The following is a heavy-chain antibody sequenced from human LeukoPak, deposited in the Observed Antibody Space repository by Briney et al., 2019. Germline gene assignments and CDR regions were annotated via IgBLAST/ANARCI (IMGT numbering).Heavy chain of an antibody. CDR1: GYTFTSYY. CDR3: ARGRPWIQLWPNFDY. V-gene: IGHV1-46*01. CDR2: INSSGGST. D-gene: IGHD5-18*01. J-gene: IGHJ4*02. Sequence: ASVKVSCKASGYTFTSYYMHWVRQAPGQGLEWMGIINSSGGSTSYAQKFQGRVTMTRDTSTSTVYMELSSLRSEDTAVYYCARGRPWIQLWPNFDYWGQGTLVTVSS.